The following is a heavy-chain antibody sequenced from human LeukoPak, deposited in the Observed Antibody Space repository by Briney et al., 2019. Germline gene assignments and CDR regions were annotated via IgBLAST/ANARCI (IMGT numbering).Heavy chain of an antibody. Sequence: ASVKVSCKASGYTFTSYGISWVRQAPGQGLEWMGWISAYNGNTNYAQELQGRVTMTTDTSTSTAYMELRSLRSDDTAVYYCARGRTFYDILTGYNHYFDYWGQGTLVTVSS. D-gene: IGHD3-9*01. CDR1: GYTFTSYG. J-gene: IGHJ4*02. CDR3: ARGRTFYDILTGYNHYFDY. V-gene: IGHV1-18*01. CDR2: ISAYNGNT.